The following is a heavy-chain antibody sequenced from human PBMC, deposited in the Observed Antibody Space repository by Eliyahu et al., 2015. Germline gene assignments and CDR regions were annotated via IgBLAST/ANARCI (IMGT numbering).Heavy chain of an antibody. V-gene: IGHV3-7*01. CDR3: ARESGNLYYFDF. CDR1: GFTFSNYR. D-gene: IGHD1-26*01. CDR2: IKEDGSEK. Sequence: EVQLVESGGGLVQPGGSLRLSCXAXGFTFSNYRLSWVRQAPGKGLEWVANIKEDGSEKLFVDSVKGRFTISRDNAKNSLYLQMNSLRAEDTAVYYCARESGNLYYFDFWGQGTLVTVSS. J-gene: IGHJ4*02.